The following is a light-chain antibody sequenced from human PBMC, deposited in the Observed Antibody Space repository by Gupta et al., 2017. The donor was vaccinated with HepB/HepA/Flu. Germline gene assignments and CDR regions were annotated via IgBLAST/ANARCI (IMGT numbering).Light chain of an antibody. CDR3: QQSYSIPRT. CDR2: AAS. Sequence: DIQMTQSPSSLSASVGDRVTITCRASQSIGSYLHWYQQKPGKAPKLLIYAASSLQSGVPSSFSGSGSGTDFTLTISSLQPEDFATYYCQQSYSIPRTFGPGTKVEI. J-gene: IGKJ1*01. CDR1: QSIGSY. V-gene: IGKV1-39*01.